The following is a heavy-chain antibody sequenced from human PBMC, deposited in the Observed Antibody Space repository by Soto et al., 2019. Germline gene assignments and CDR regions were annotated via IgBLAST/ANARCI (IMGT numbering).Heavy chain of an antibody. CDR3: AHRRDATVRVPAAISAWFDP. CDR1: GFSLSTSGEG. Sequence: SGPTLVNPTQTLTLTCTFSGFSLSTSGEGVGWIRQPPGKALEWLALIFWDDDKRYNSSLRSRLTIPKATSKNQVGLTLTNMDPVDTATSYCAHRRDATVRVPAAISAWFDPWGQGTQVTVSS. J-gene: IGHJ5*02. CDR2: IFWDDDK. D-gene: IGHD2-2*01. V-gene: IGHV2-5*02.